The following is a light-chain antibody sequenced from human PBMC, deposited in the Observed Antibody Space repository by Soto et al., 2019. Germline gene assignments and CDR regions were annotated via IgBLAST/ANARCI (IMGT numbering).Light chain of an antibody. V-gene: IGKV1-5*03. CDR3: HQYNSYPRT. Sequence: IQMTQSPPTLSASVGDRVTITCRANETIYVWLAWYQQKPGKAPSLLIHKASTLETGVPSRFSGSGSGTEFTLIISSLQPDDFATYYCHQYNSYPRTFGQGTKVDIK. J-gene: IGKJ1*01. CDR1: ETIYVW. CDR2: KAS.